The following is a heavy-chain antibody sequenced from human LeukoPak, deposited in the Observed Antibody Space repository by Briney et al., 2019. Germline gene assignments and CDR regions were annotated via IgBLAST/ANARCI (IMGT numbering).Heavy chain of an antibody. CDR2: ISGSGGST. Sequence: GGSLRLSCAASGFTFSSYAMSWVRQAPGKGLEWVSAISGSGGSTYYADSVKGRFTTSRDNSKNTLYLQMNSLRAEDTAVYYCAKGHGYSGYGNFDYWGQGTLVTVSS. J-gene: IGHJ4*02. CDR3: AKGHGYSGYGNFDY. D-gene: IGHD5-12*01. CDR1: GFTFSSYA. V-gene: IGHV3-23*01.